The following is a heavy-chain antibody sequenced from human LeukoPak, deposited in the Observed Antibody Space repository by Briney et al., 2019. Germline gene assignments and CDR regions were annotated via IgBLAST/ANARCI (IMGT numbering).Heavy chain of an antibody. D-gene: IGHD3-16*01. Sequence: PSQTLSLTCTVPGGSISSGGYSWSWIRQRQGKGLEWIGYIYYSGSTYYNPSLKSLVTISVDTSKNQFSLKLSSVTAADTVVYYCARVWDYDYVWRRPGGDAFDIWGQGTLVTVSS. CDR3: ARVWDYDYVWRRPGGDAFDI. CDR2: IYYSGST. CDR1: GGSISSGGYS. J-gene: IGHJ3*02. V-gene: IGHV4-31*01.